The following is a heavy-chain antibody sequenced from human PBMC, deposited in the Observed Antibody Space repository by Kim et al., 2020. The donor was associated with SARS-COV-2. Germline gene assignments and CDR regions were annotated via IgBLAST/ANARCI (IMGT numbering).Heavy chain of an antibody. V-gene: IGHV3-23*01. Sequence: GGSLRLSCAASGFTFSSYAMSWVRQAPGKGLEWVSAISGSGGSTYYADSVKGRFTISRDNSKNTLYLQMNSLRAEDTAVYYCAKASSSWYGYYYYYYGMDVWGQGTTVTVSS. J-gene: IGHJ6*02. CDR1: GFTFSSYA. D-gene: IGHD6-13*01. CDR3: AKASSSWYGYYYYYYGMDV. CDR2: ISGSGGST.